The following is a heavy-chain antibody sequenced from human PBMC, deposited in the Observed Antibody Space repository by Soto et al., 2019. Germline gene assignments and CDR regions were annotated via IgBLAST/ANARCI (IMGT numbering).Heavy chain of an antibody. CDR2: IKSKTDGGTT. CDR1: GFTFSNAW. J-gene: IGHJ4*02. D-gene: IGHD6-19*01. CDR3: TTSAVAGIYYFDY. V-gene: IGHV3-15*01. Sequence: GGSLRLSCAASGFTFSNAWMSWVRQAPGKGLEWVGRIKSKTDGGTTDYAAPVKGRFTISRDDSKNTLYLQMNSLKTEDTAVYYCTTSAVAGIYYFDYWGQGTLVTVSS.